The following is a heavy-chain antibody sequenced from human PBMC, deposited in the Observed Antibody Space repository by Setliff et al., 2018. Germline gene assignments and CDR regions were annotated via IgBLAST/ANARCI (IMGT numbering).Heavy chain of an antibody. CDR1: GGSISSHY. V-gene: IGHV4-59*11. CDR2: IYYSGST. D-gene: IGHD5-12*01. J-gene: IGHJ4*02. CDR3: ARVRKGYSGYDFGDY. Sequence: PSEILSLTCTVSGGSISSHYWSWIRQPPGKGLEWIGSIYYSGSTNYNPSLKSRVTISLDTSRNQFSLKLRSVTAADTAVYYCARVRKGYSGYDFGDYWGQGTLVTVSS.